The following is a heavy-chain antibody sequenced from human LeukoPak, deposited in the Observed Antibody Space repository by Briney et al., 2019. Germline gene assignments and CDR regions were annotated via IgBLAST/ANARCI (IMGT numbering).Heavy chain of an antibody. Sequence: ASVKVFCKASRYTFTGYYMHWVRQAPGQGLEWMGRINPNSGGTNYAQKFQGRVTMTRDTSISTAYMELSRLRSDDTAVYYCARDNYDSSGYYGYWGQGTLVTVSS. J-gene: IGHJ4*02. CDR2: INPNSGGT. CDR3: ARDNYDSSGYYGY. V-gene: IGHV1-2*06. D-gene: IGHD3-22*01. CDR1: RYTFTGYY.